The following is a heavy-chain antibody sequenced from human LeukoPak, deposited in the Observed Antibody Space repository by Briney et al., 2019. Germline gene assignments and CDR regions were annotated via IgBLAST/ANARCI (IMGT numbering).Heavy chain of an antibody. CDR3: AKHMVDAAHFDY. Sequence: PGGSLRLSCAASGLTVSSNYMSWVRQAPGKGLEWVSVIYSGGSAYYADSVKGRFTISRDNSKNTLYLQMNSLRGEDTAIYSCAKHMVDAAHFDYWGQGTLVTVSS. J-gene: IGHJ4*02. CDR1: GLTVSSNY. V-gene: IGHV3-66*04. CDR2: IYSGGSA. D-gene: IGHD2-15*01.